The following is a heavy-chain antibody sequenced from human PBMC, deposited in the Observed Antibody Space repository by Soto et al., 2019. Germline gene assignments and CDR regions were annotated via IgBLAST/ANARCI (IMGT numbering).Heavy chain of an antibody. D-gene: IGHD6-19*01. V-gene: IGHV3-30*18. CDR3: AKTGSGWYFDY. CDR1: GFTFISYG. J-gene: IGHJ4*02. Sequence: GGSLSLSCAASGFTFISYGMHWVRQAPGKGLEWVALISYDGSNKYYTDSVKGRFTISRDNSKNTLYLQMNSLRAEDTAVYYCAKTGSGWYFDYWGQGTLVTVSS. CDR2: ISYDGSNK.